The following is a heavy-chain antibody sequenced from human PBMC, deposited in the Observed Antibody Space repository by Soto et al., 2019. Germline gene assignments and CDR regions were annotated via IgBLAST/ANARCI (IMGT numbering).Heavy chain of an antibody. V-gene: IGHV1-8*01. CDR3: ARFVRHQLPANDS. CDR1: GYTFTDYD. CDR2: MNPSSGYT. J-gene: IGHJ4*02. D-gene: IGHD2-15*01. Sequence: QVQLVQSGAEVKKPGASVRVSCKASGYTFTDYDINWVRQATGQGLEWMGWMNPSSGYTGYAQKFQGRVTMTWDTSISTAYMELSSLTSADTAVYYCARFVRHQLPANDSWGQGALVTVSS.